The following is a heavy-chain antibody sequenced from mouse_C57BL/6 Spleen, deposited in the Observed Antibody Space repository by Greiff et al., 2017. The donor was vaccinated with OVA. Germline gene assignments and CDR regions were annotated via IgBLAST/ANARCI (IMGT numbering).Heavy chain of an antibody. Sequence: EVQLVESGGDLVKPGGSLKLSCAASGFTFSSYGMSWVRQTPDKRLEWVATISSGGSYTYYPDSVKGRFTISRDNAKNTLYLQMSSLKAEDTAMYYCASYDGYYCDYWGKGTTLTVSS. V-gene: IGHV5-6*01. CDR1: GFTFSSYG. CDR3: ASYDGYYCDY. D-gene: IGHD2-3*01. CDR2: ISSGGSYT. J-gene: IGHJ2*01.